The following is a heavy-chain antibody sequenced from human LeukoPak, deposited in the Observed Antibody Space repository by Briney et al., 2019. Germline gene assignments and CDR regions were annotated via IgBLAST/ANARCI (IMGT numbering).Heavy chain of an antibody. CDR2: ISSSGSTI. CDR3: ARDPPLIYSSYLDV. Sequence: GGSLRLSCAASGFTFSDYYMSWIRQAPGKGLEWVSYISSSGSTIYYADSVKGRFTISRDNAKNSLYLQMNSLRAEDTAVYYCARDPPLIYSSYLDVWGKGTTVTVSS. V-gene: IGHV3-11*04. CDR1: GFTFSDYY. D-gene: IGHD6-13*01. J-gene: IGHJ6*03.